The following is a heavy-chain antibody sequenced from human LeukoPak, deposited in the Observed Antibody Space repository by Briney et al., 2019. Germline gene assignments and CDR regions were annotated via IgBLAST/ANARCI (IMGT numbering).Heavy chain of an antibody. CDR1: GGSIISGHHY. V-gene: IGHV4-39*01. CDR3: ARVQGDYDSRDYWFDP. D-gene: IGHD3-10*01. Sequence: PSETLSLTCTVSGGSIISGHHYWGWIRQSPGKGPEWIGSIYYSGSTFYNPSLESRVTIFVDTPKNQFSLNLTSVTASDTSVYYCARVQGDYDSRDYWFDPWGQGTLVTVSS. J-gene: IGHJ5*02. CDR2: IYYSGST.